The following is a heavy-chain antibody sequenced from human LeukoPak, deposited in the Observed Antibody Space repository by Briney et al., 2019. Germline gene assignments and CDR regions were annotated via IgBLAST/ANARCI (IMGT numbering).Heavy chain of an antibody. CDR2: INPSGGTT. D-gene: IGHD2-2*01. CDR3: ARDPCSTGCYAFDY. Sequence: GASVKVSCKASGYTFTTYYMHRVRHAPGQGLEWMGIINPSGGTTSYAQKFQGRVTMTRVTSTSTVYMELSSLTSEDTAVYYCARDPCSTGCYAFDYWGQGTLVTVSS. J-gene: IGHJ4*02. CDR1: GYTFTTYY. V-gene: IGHV1-46*01.